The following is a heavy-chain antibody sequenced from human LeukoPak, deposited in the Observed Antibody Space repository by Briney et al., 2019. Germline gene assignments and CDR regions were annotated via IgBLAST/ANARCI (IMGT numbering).Heavy chain of an antibody. CDR1: GFTFTEFW. D-gene: IGHD1-26*01. Sequence: GGSLRLSCAASGFTFTEFWMSWVRQAPGKGLEWVANIRQDGSEKYYVDSVKGRFTISRDNVKNSLYLQMNSLRVEDTAVYYCARGGSYLSAFDIWGQGTMVTVSS. V-gene: IGHV3-7*04. CDR3: ARGGSYLSAFDI. CDR2: IRQDGSEK. J-gene: IGHJ3*02.